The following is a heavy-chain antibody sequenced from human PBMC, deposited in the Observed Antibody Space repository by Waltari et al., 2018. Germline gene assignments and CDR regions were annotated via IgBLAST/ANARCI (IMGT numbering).Heavy chain of an antibody. J-gene: IGHJ4*02. D-gene: IGHD6-25*01. V-gene: IGHV3-53*01. CDR1: GVTAGSSH. Sequence: EVQLVESGGGLIQPGGSLRPSCAASGVTAGSSHMSWVRQAPGKGLEWVSVLYTSDGTYYADSVRGRFTISRDNAKNTLYLQMNSLRAEDTALYYCAREQRTYYFDYWGQGTLVTVSS. CDR3: AREQRTYYFDY. CDR2: LYTSDGT.